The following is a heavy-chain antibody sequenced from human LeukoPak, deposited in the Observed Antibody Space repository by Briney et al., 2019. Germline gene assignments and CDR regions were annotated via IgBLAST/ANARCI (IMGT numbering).Heavy chain of an antibody. V-gene: IGHV4-30-4*01. CDR1: GGSISSGDYY. CDR2: IYYSGST. D-gene: IGHD6-13*01. CDR3: ARESIAAAGVDY. Sequence: SETLSLTCTVSGGSISSGDYYWSWIRQPPGKGLEWIGYIYYSGSTYYNPSLKSRVTISVDTSKNQFSLKLSSVTAADTAGYYWARESIAAAGVDYGGREPRVPVP. J-gene: IGHJ4*02.